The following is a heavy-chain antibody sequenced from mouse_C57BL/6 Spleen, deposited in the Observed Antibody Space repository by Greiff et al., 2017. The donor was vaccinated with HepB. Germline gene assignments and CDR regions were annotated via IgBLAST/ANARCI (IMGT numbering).Heavy chain of an antibody. CDR1: GFTFSSYA. CDR3: TRGIYYGSSRYFDV. Sequence: EVKVVESGEGLVKPGGSLKLSCAASGFTFSSYAMSWVRQTPEKRLEWVAYISSGGDYIYYADTVKGRFTISRDNARNTLYLQMSSLKSEDTAMYYCTRGIYYGSSRYFDVWGTGTTVTVSS. V-gene: IGHV5-9-1*02. J-gene: IGHJ1*03. D-gene: IGHD1-1*01. CDR2: ISSGGDYI.